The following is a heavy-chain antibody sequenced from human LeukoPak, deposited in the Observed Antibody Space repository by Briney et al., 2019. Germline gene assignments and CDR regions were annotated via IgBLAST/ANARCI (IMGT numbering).Heavy chain of an antibody. CDR3: ARVSDHAGTDY. J-gene: IGHJ4*02. Sequence: SETLSLTCAVYGGSFSGYYWSWIRQPPGKGLEWIGEINHSGSTNYNPSLKSRVTISVDTSKNQFSLKLSSVTAADTAVYYCARVSDHAGTDYWGQGTLVTVSS. CDR1: GGSFSGYY. D-gene: IGHD4-23*01. V-gene: IGHV4-34*01. CDR2: INHSGST.